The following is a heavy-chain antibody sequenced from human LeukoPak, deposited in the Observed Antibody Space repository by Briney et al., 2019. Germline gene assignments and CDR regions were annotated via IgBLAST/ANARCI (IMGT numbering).Heavy chain of an antibody. CDR1: GYTFTSYY. D-gene: IGHD1-26*01. CDR3: ARNIVGATTVHQNLDY. CDR2: INPSGGST. Sequence: ASVKVSCKASGYTFTSYYMHWVRQAPGQGLEWMGIINPSGGSTSYAQKFQGRVTMTRDTSTSTVYMELSSLRSEDTAVYYCARNIVGATTVHQNLDYWGQGTLVTVSS. J-gene: IGHJ4*02. V-gene: IGHV1-46*01.